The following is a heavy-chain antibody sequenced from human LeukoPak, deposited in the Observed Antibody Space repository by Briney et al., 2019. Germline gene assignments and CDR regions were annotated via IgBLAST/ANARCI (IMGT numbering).Heavy chain of an antibody. CDR2: IRYDGCNK. Sequence: PGGSQRLSCAASGFTFSSCGMHWARQAPGKGLEWAAFIRYDGCNKFYADSVKGRFTITRDNSKYTLYLQMNILRAEDTAVYYCAKDSYEYCSVGSCYSPNYFDYWGQGTLVTVSS. CDR3: AKDSYEYCSVGSCYSPNYFDY. D-gene: IGHD2-15*01. J-gene: IGHJ4*02. CDR1: GFTFSSCG. V-gene: IGHV3-30*02.